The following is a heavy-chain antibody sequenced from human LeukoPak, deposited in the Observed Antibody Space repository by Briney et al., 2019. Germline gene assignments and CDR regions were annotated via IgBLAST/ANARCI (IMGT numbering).Heavy chain of an antibody. Sequence: SQTLSLTCTVSGGSISSGGYYWSWIRQHPGKGLEWIGYIYYSGSTYYNPSLKSRVTISVDTSKNQFSLKLSSVTAADTAVYYCRGSGSYYSTFDCWGQGTLVTVSS. CDR3: RGSGSYYSTFDC. V-gene: IGHV4-31*03. J-gene: IGHJ4*02. CDR1: GGSISSGGYY. D-gene: IGHD3-10*01. CDR2: IYYSGST.